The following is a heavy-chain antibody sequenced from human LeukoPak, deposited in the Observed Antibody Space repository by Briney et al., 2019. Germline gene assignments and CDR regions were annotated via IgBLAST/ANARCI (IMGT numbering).Heavy chain of an antibody. CDR2: INWNGGST. J-gene: IGHJ3*01. V-gene: IGHV3-20*04. CDR3: AKEMATIRAFDF. D-gene: IGHD5-24*01. Sequence: GGSLRLSCAASGFTFDDDAMSWVRQAPGKGLEWVSGINWNGGSTGYADSVKGRFTISRDNSKNTLYLQMNSLRAEDTAVYYCAKEMATIRAFDFWGQGTMVTVSS. CDR1: GFTFDDDA.